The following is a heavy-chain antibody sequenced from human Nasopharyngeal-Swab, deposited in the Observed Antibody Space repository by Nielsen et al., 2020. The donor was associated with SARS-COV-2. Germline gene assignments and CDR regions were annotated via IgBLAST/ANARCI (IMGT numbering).Heavy chain of an antibody. Sequence: ASVKVSCKASGYTFISYDINWVRQATGQGLEWMGWMNPKSDNTGYAQKFQGRVTMTRNTSISTAYMELSSLRSEDTAVYYCARGEYSNSAVLDYWGQGTLVTVSS. CDR1: GYTFISYD. J-gene: IGHJ4*02. D-gene: IGHD6-6*01. V-gene: IGHV1-8*01. CDR3: ARGEYSNSAVLDY. CDR2: MNPKSDNT.